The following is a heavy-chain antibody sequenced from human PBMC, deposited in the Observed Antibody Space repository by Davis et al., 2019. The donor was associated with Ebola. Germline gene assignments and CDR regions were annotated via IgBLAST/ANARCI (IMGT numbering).Heavy chain of an antibody. D-gene: IGHD6-6*01. Sequence: GESLKISCAASGFPFSSYSMSWVRQAPGKGLEWLSIISYKVGVTVYTESVKGRFTISRDDSKNTVYLQMNSLRAEDTAVYYCARSSIAARPGYYYGMDVWGQGTTVTVSS. CDR3: ARSSIAARPGYYYGMDV. V-gene: IGHV3-23*01. CDR2: ISYKVGVT. CDR1: GFPFSSYS. J-gene: IGHJ6*02.